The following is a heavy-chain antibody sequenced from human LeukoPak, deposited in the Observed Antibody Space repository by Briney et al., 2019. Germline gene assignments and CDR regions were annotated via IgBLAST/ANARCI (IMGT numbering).Heavy chain of an antibody. CDR2: INNNGDDT. D-gene: IGHD2-15*01. CDR3: AQQVGYCSSGNCYFTY. J-gene: IGHJ1*01. Sequence: PGGSLRLSCATSGFTFSNAWMNWVRQAPGKGLEWVSAINNNGDDTYSADSVRGRFTVSRDNSKNTLYLQMNNLRAEDAAVYYCAQQVGYCSSGNCYFTYWGQGTLVTVSS. CDR1: GFTFSNAW. V-gene: IGHV3-23*01.